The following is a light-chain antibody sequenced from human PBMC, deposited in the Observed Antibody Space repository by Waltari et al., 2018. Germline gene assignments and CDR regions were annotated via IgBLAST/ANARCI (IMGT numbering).Light chain of an antibody. CDR3: AAWDDSLVV. CDR2: SNK. J-gene: IGLJ2*01. Sequence: QSVLTQPPSASGTPGQRVTISCSGSSSNIGSNTVNWYQKLPGTAPKLLIYSNKQRPSGVPDRVSGSTSGTSASLAMSGLQAEDEADYYCAAWDDSLVVFGGGTKLTVL. CDR1: SSNIGSNT. V-gene: IGLV1-44*01.